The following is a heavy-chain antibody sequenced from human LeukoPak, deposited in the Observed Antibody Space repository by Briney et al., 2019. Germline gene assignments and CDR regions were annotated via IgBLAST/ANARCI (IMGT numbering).Heavy chain of an antibody. CDR2: INPSGGST. D-gene: IGHD3-22*01. V-gene: IGHV1-46*01. Sequence: GASVKVSCKASGYTFTSYYMHWVRQAPGQGLEWMGLINPSGGSTSYAQKFQGRVTMTRDTSTSTVYMELSSLRSEDTAVYYCATISSYYYDSSGTQFDYWGQGTLVTVSS. CDR1: GYTFTSYY. CDR3: ATISSYYYDSSGTQFDY. J-gene: IGHJ4*02.